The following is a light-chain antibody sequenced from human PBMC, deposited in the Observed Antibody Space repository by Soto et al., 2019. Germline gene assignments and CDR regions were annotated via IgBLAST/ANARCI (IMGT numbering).Light chain of an antibody. CDR1: SSDVGGYNY. CDR3: SSFAGNNNLV. Sequence: QSALTQPPSASGSPRQSVTISCTGTSSDVGGYNYVSWYQQHPGKAPKLMISEVSKRPSGVPDRFSGSKSGNTASLTVSGLQAEDEADYYCSSFAGNNNLVFGGGTKPTVL. J-gene: IGLJ2*01. CDR2: EVS. V-gene: IGLV2-8*01.